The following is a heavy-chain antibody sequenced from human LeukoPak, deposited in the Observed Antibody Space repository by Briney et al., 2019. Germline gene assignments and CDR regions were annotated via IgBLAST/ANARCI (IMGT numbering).Heavy chain of an antibody. V-gene: IGHV3-23*01. D-gene: IGHD1-20*01. CDR2: ISGSGGST. CDR3: AREELGHNWSYFDY. J-gene: IGHJ4*02. CDR1: GFTFSSYA. Sequence: GGSLRLSCAASGFTFSSYAMSWVRKAPGKGLEWVSAISGSGGSTYYADSVKGRFTISRDNSKNTLYLQMNSLRAEDTAVYYCAREELGHNWSYFDYWGQGTLVTVSS.